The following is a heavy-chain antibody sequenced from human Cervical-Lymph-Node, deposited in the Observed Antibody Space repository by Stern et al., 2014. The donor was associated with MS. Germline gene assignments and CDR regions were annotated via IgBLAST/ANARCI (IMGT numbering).Heavy chain of an antibody. CDR2: IIPIFDTA. D-gene: IGHD3-22*01. CDR1: GRTFNSNT. Sequence: VQLVESGAEVKKPGSSVKVSCKTSGRTFNSNTFIWVRQAPGQGLEWMGGIIPIFDTANYAQHFQGRVTITADESTRRAYMELSGLRSDDTAVDYCAKEEGRDGYHGMDVWGQGTTVTVSS. J-gene: IGHJ6*01. V-gene: IGHV1-69*01. CDR3: AKEEGRDGYHGMDV.